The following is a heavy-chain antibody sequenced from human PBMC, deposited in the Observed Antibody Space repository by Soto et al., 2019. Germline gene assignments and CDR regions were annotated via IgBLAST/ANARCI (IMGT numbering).Heavy chain of an antibody. CDR2: ISWNSGSI. D-gene: IGHD2-15*01. V-gene: IGHV3-9*01. Sequence: EVQLVESGGGLVQPGRSLRLSCAASGFTFDDYAMHWVRQAPGKGLEWVSGISWNSGSIGYADSVKGRFTTSRDNAKNSLYLQMNSLRAEDTALYYCAKGTTPGYCSGGSCYLSYWYFDLWGRGTLVTVSS. CDR3: AKGTTPGYCSGGSCYLSYWYFDL. CDR1: GFTFDDYA. J-gene: IGHJ2*01.